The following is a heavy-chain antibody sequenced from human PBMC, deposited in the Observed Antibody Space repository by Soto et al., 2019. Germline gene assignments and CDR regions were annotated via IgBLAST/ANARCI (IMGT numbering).Heavy chain of an antibody. CDR2: IYYSGST. D-gene: IGHD4-17*01. CDR1: GGSISSAGYH. Sequence: QVQLQESGPGLVKPSQALSLICTVSGGSISSAGYHWSWIRQHPGKALEWIGYIYYSGSTYYSPSLKSRLTISLDTSKNQFSLELSSVTAADTAVYYCARKTTVTTSGRGAFDYWGQRTLVTVSS. J-gene: IGHJ4*02. V-gene: IGHV4-31*03. CDR3: ARKTTVTTSGRGAFDY.